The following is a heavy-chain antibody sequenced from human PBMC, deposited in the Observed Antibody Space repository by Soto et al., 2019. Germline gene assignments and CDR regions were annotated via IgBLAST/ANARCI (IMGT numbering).Heavy chain of an antibody. Sequence: GGSLRLSCAASGFTFSNYAMTWVRQAPGKGLQWVSSISVSAGSTYYADSVKGRFTISRDNSKNTLYLQMNSLRAEDTALYYCAKHYYDFWSGYDYWGQGTLVTSPQ. D-gene: IGHD3-3*01. CDR2: ISVSAGST. J-gene: IGHJ4*02. CDR3: AKHYYDFWSGYDY. CDR1: GFTFSNYA. V-gene: IGHV3-23*01.